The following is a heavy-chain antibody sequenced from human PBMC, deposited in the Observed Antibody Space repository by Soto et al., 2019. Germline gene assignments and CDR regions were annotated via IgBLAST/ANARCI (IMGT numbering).Heavy chain of an antibody. V-gene: IGHV4-30-4*01. D-gene: IGHD5-18*01. CDR3: ARAVDTAMVSYYFDY. CDR2: IYYSGST. J-gene: IGHJ4*02. Sequence: QVQLQESGPGLVKPSQTLSLTCTVSVGSISSGDYYWSWIRQPPGKGLEWIGYIYYSGSTYYNPSLKSRVTISVDTSKNQFSLKLSSVTAADTAVYYCARAVDTAMVSYYFDYWGQGTLVTLSS. CDR1: VGSISSGDYY.